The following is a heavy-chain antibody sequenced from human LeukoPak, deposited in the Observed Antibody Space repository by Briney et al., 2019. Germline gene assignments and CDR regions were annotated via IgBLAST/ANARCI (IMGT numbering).Heavy chain of an antibody. V-gene: IGHV5-51*01. J-gene: IGHJ4*02. D-gene: IGHD3-3*01. CDR3: ARLSEDFWSGYSFFDY. CDR1: GYSFTSYW. CDR2: IYPGDSDT. Sequence: GESLKISCKGSGYSFTSYWIGWVRQMPGKGLEWMGIIYPGDSDTRYSPSFQGQVTISADKSISTAYPQWSSLKASDTAMYYCARLSEDFWSGYSFFDYWGQGTLVTVSS.